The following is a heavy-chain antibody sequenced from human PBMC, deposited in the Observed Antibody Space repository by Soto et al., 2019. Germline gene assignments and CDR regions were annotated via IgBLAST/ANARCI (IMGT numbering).Heavy chain of an antibody. CDR1: GYTFTSYD. CDR2: MNPNSGNT. Sequence: QVQLVQSGAEVKKPGASVKVSCKASGYTFTSYDINWVRQATGQGLEWMGWMNPNSGNTDYTQKFQCRVTMTRHTSISAAYMELSSLRSEDTAVYYCARGPARPTLNWFDPWGQGTLVTVSS. D-gene: IGHD6-6*01. J-gene: IGHJ5*02. CDR3: ARGPARPTLNWFDP. V-gene: IGHV1-8*01.